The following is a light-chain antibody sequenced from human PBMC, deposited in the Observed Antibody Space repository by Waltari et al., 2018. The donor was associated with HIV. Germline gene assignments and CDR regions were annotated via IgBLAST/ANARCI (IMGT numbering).Light chain of an antibody. Sequence: DIQLTPSPSFMSASVGDRVTITCRASKAITSYLAWYQQKLGKAPKLLIYSASTLERGVPSRFSGGGSETEFSLTISSLQPEDSATYSCQQLHTYPFTFGQGTKLEIK. J-gene: IGKJ2*01. CDR1: KAITSY. V-gene: IGKV1-9*01. CDR2: SAS. CDR3: QQLHTYPFT.